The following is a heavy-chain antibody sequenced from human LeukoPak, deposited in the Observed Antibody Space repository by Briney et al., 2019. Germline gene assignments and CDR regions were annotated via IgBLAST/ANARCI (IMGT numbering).Heavy chain of an antibody. V-gene: IGHV4-34*01. CDR1: GGSLSGYY. CDR3: ARDGSSSYYYYGMDV. CDR2: INHSGST. J-gene: IGHJ6*02. Sequence: SETLSLTCAVYGGSLSGYYWSWIRQPPGKGLEWIGEINHSGSTNYNPSPKSRVTISVDTSKNQFPLKLSSVTAADTAVYYCARDGSSSYYYYGMDVWGQGTTVTVSS. D-gene: IGHD6-6*01.